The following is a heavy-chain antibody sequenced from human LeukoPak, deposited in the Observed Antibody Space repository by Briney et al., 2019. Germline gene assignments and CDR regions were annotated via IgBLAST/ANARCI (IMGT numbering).Heavy chain of an antibody. J-gene: IGHJ3*01. V-gene: IGHV3-7*04. CDR1: GFTSSSYW. Sequence: PGGSLRLSCAASGFTSSSYWMSWIRQAPGKGLEWVANIKQDGSQKYYMDSVKGRITISRDNAKNSVDLQMNSLRAEDTAVYYCARENDGFDLWGQGQWSPSLQ. CDR3: ARENDGFDL. CDR2: IKQDGSQK.